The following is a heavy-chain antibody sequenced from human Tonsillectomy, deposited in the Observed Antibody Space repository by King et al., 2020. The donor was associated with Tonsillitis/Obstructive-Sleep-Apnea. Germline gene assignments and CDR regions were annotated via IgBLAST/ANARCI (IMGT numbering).Heavy chain of an antibody. J-gene: IGHJ6*03. D-gene: IGHD6-13*01. CDR3: ARILAAGPTDYYNYMGV. CDR1: GGSISSSSYY. Sequence: QLQESGPGLVKPSETLSLTCPVSGGSISSSSYYWGWIRQPPGKGLEWIGSIYYSGSTYSNPSLKSRVTISVDTSMNQFSLKLSSVTAADTAVYYCARILAAGPTDYYNYMGVWGKGTTVTVSS. V-gene: IGHV4-39*01. CDR2: IYYSGST.